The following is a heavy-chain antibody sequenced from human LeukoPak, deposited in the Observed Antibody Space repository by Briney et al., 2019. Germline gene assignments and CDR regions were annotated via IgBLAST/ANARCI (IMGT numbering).Heavy chain of an antibody. D-gene: IGHD1-20*01. CDR2: ISSSGGST. Sequence: GGSLRLSCAASGFTFSSYAMSWVRQAPGKGLEWVSAISSSGGSTYYADSVKGRFTISRDNSKNTLYLQMNSLRAEDTAVYYCAKNLDNWNGIAFDYWGQGTLVTVSS. CDR3: AKNLDNWNGIAFDY. V-gene: IGHV3-23*01. J-gene: IGHJ4*02. CDR1: GFTFSSYA.